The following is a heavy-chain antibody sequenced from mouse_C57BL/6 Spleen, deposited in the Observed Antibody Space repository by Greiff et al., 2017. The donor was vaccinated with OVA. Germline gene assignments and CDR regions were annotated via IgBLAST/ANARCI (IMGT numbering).Heavy chain of an antibody. D-gene: IGHD2-12*01. CDR2: ISSGGDYI. CDR1: GFTFSSYA. Sequence: EVKLMESGEGLVKPGGSLKLSCAASGFTFSSYAMSWVRQTPEKRLEWVAYISSGGDYIYYADTVKGRFTISREDARNTLYLQMSSLKSEDTAMYYCTREGAYYSRYFDVWGTGTTVTVSS. J-gene: IGHJ1*03. CDR3: TREGAYYSRYFDV. V-gene: IGHV5-9-1*02.